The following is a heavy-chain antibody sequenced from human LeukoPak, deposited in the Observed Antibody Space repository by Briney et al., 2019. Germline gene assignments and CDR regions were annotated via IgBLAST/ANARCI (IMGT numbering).Heavy chain of an antibody. Sequence: ETSETLSLTCTVSGGSISSYYWSWIRQPPGKGLEWIGYIYYSGSTNYNPSLKSRVTISVDTSKNQFSLKLSSVTAADTAVYYCARQRGYYDSSGHTLGHFDYWGQGTLVTVSS. J-gene: IGHJ4*02. CDR1: GGSISSYY. CDR2: IYYSGST. D-gene: IGHD3-22*01. CDR3: ARQRGYYDSSGHTLGHFDY. V-gene: IGHV4-59*08.